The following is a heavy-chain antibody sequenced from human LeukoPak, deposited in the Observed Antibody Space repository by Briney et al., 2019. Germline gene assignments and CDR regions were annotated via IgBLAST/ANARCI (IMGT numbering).Heavy chain of an antibody. V-gene: IGHV3-21*01. J-gene: IGHJ4*02. CDR3: TKKGSRIAAAGPYFDY. D-gene: IGHD6-13*01. Sequence: GGSLRLSCAASGITSSSYSMNWVRQAPGKGLEWVASIDSSSSYIYYADSVKGRFTISRDNAKNSLYLQMNSLRADDTAVYFCTKKGSRIAAAGPYFDYWGQGTLVTVSS. CDR1: GITSSSYS. CDR2: IDSSSSYI.